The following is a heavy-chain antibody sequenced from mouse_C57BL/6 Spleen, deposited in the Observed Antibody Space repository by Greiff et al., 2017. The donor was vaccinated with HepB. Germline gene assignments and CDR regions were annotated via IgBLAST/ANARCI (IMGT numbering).Heavy chain of an antibody. D-gene: IGHD1-1*01. V-gene: IGHV1-80*01. CDR1: GYAFSSYW. CDR3: AREDNYYGSVDY. CDR2: IYPGDGDT. Sequence: LVESGAELVKPGASVKISCKASGYAFSSYWMNWVKQRPGKGLEWIGQIYPGDGDTNYNGKFKGKATLTADKSSSTAYMQLSSLTSEDSAVYFCAREDNYYGSVDYWGQGTTLTVSS. J-gene: IGHJ2*01.